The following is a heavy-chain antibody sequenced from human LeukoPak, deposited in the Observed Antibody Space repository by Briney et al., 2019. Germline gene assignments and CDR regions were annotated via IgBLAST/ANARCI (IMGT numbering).Heavy chain of an antibody. Sequence: GGSLRLSCADSGFAFSSYGMNWVRQAPGKGLEWVSDISRSGDSTFYADSVKGRFTISRDNSKNTLYLQMNSLRPEDTAIYYCAKRGDILSYLASFDSWGQGTLVTVSS. V-gene: IGHV3-23*01. D-gene: IGHD3-10*01. CDR2: ISRSGDST. J-gene: IGHJ4*02. CDR1: GFAFSSYG. CDR3: AKRGDILSYLASFDS.